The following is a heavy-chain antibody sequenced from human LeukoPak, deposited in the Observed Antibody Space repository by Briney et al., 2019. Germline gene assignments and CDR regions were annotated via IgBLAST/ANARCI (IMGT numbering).Heavy chain of an antibody. CDR3: ARGDVYYYDSSGNGYLGY. Sequence: SETLSLTCTVSGGSIGSGDYYWSWIRQPPGKGLEWIGYIYYSGSTYYNPSLKSRVTISVDTSKNQFSLKLSSVTAADTAVYYCARGDVYYYDSSGNGYLGYWGQGTLVTVSS. CDR2: IYYSGST. V-gene: IGHV4-30-4*01. D-gene: IGHD3-22*01. CDR1: GGSIGSGDYY. J-gene: IGHJ4*02.